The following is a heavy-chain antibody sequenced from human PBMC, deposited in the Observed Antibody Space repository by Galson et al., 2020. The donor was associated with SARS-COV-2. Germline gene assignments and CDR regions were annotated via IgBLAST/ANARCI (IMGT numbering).Heavy chain of an antibody. J-gene: IGHJ4*02. D-gene: IGHD3-22*01. Sequence: GESLQISCAASGFTFSSYAMSWVRQAPGKGLEWVSAISGSGGSTYYADSVKGRFTISRDNSKNTLYLQMNSLRAEDTAVCYCAKSSAQMIVAPTMDYWGQGTLVTVSS. CDR1: GFTFSSYA. CDR2: ISGSGGST. V-gene: IGHV3-23*01. CDR3: AKSSAQMIVAPTMDY.